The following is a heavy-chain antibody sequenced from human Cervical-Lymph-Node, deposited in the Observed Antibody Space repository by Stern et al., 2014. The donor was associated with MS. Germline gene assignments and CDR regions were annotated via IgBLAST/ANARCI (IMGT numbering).Heavy chain of an antibody. CDR1: GDTFTTYC. Sequence: VQLVQSGAEVKKPGESLKISCKASGDTFTTYCIGWVRQVSGQGLEWMGMIFPSGSEANYSQSFPGQVTISADQSITTDYLHRSSLKASDTAMYYCARRGPAAEIDFWGQGTLVTVSS. D-gene: IGHD6-13*01. CDR3: ARRGPAAEIDF. J-gene: IGHJ4*02. V-gene: IGHV5-51*01. CDR2: IFPSGSEA.